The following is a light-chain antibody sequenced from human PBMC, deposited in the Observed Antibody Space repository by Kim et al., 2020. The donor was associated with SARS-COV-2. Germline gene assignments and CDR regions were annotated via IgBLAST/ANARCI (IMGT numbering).Light chain of an antibody. J-gene: IGLJ3*02. CDR2: SDN. Sequence: QSVLTQPPSASGTPGQRVTISCSGSSSNIGVNSVSWYQQLPGTAPKVVIYSDNQRPSGVSDRFYGSRSGTSASLAISGLQSEDDADYYCATWDDSLNGWVFGGGTKLTVL. V-gene: IGLV1-44*01. CDR1: SSNIGVNS. CDR3: ATWDDSLNGWV.